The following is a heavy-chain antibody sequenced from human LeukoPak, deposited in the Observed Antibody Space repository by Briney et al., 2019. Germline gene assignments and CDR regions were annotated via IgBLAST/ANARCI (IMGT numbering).Heavy chain of an antibody. D-gene: IGHD4-23*01. Sequence: ASVKVSCKASGYTFTSYGISWVRQAPGQGLEWMGWISADNGKTNYAQKLQGRVTMTTDTSTSTAYMELRSLRSDDTAVYYCARRDTSVGAFDIWGQGTMVTVSS. CDR1: GYTFTSYG. CDR2: ISADNGKT. J-gene: IGHJ3*02. CDR3: ARRDTSVGAFDI. V-gene: IGHV1-18*01.